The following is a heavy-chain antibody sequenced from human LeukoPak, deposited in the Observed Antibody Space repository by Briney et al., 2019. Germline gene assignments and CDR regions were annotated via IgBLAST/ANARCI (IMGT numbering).Heavy chain of an antibody. CDR2: IIPIFGTA. CDR1: GGTFSSYA. D-gene: IGHD4-17*01. Sequence: SVKVSCKASGGTFSSYAISWVRQAPGQGLEWMGGIIPIFGTANYAQKFQGRVTITADESTSTAYMELSSLRSEDTAVYYCARESTAHDYGDFFDYWGQGTLVTVSS. J-gene: IGHJ4*02. CDR3: ARESTAHDYGDFFDY. V-gene: IGHV1-69*01.